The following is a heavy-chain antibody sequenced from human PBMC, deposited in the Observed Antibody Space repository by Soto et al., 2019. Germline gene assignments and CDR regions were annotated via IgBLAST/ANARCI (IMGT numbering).Heavy chain of an antibody. Sequence: GGSLRLSCAASGFSFSDYSMNWVRQAPGKGLEWVSFIDLYGTTTYYRDSVKGRFTIFKDKSMNTVYLQMNSLTVEDAAVYYCAKDGGGYDFWSGSNYYYYYGMDVWGQGTTVTVSS. CDR3: AKDGGGYDFWSGSNYYYYYGMDV. D-gene: IGHD3-3*01. J-gene: IGHJ6*02. V-gene: IGHV3-23*03. CDR1: GFSFSDYS. CDR2: IDLYGTTT.